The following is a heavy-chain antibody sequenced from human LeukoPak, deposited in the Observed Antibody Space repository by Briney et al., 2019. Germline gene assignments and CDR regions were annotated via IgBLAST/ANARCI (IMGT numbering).Heavy chain of an antibody. J-gene: IGHJ4*02. CDR2: IRYDGNNK. CDR1: GFTFSSYG. D-gene: IGHD3-16*02. CDR3: AKDRLRLGELSLHYFDY. V-gene: IGHV3-30*02. Sequence: PGGSLRLSCAASGFTFSSYGMHWVRQAPGKGLEWVAFIRYDGNNKYYADSVKGRFTVSRDNSKNTLYLQMSSLRAEDTAVYYCAKDRLRLGELSLHYFDYWGQGTLVTVSS.